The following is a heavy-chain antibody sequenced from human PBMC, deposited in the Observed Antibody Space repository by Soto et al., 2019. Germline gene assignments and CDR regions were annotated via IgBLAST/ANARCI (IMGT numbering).Heavy chain of an antibody. J-gene: IGHJ4*02. Sequence: LSLTCTVSGGSISSGDYYWSWIRQPPGKGLEWIGYIYYSGSTYYNPSLKSRVTISVDTSKNQFSLKLSSVTAADTAVYYCARMTTVIRYFDYWGQGTLVTVSS. D-gene: IGHD4-17*01. CDR3: ARMTTVIRYFDY. CDR2: IYYSGST. V-gene: IGHV4-30-4*01. CDR1: GGSISSGDYY.